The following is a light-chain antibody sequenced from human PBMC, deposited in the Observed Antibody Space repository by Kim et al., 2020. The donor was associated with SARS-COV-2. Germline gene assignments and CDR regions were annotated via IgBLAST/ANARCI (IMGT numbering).Light chain of an antibody. V-gene: IGKV1-39*01. J-gene: IGKJ2*03. Sequence: SASLGNRVTIPCRASQNVSPSLNWYQHQPGKAPKLLIYAVSSLQSGVPSRFSGSGSGTDFTLTISNLQPEDFALYYCQQSHGFPYSFGQGTKLEI. CDR2: AVS. CDR3: QQSHGFPYS. CDR1: QNVSPS.